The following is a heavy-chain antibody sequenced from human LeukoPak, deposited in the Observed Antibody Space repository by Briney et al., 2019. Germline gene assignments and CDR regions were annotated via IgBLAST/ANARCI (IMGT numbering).Heavy chain of an antibody. CDR2: ISSSSRTI. Sequence: GGSLRLSCSASGFTFDDYGMTWVRQAPGKGLEWVSYISSSSRTIYYADSVKGRFTISRDNAKNSLYLQMNSLRAEDTAVYYCARDGGYGCDYWGQGTLVTVSS. V-gene: IGHV3-48*01. J-gene: IGHJ4*02. CDR1: GFTFDDYG. CDR3: ARDGGYGCDY. D-gene: IGHD5-12*01.